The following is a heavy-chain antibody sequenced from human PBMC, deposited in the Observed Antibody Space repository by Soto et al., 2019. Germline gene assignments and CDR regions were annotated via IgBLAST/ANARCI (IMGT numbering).Heavy chain of an antibody. D-gene: IGHD2-2*03. CDR3: ARRRRGYCSSTSRYGNYYYYMDV. J-gene: IGHJ6*03. CDR1: GASITTFH. V-gene: IGHV4-4*08. CDR2: ISNSGST. Sequence: PSETLSLTCTVSGASITTFHWSWIRQPPGKGLEWLGYISNSGSTNYNPSLKSRVSISVDTSGNQFSLKLTSVTAADTAVYYCARRRRGYCSSTSRYGNYYYYMDVWGKGTTVTVSS.